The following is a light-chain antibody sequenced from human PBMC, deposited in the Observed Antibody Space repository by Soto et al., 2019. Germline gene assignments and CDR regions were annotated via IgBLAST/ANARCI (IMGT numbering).Light chain of an antibody. CDR3: QQYNNWPPYT. CDR1: QSVSSN. CDR2: GAY. Sequence: EIVMTQSPATLSVSPGERATLSCRASQSVSSNLAWYQQKPGQAPRLLIYGAYTRATGSPARFSGSGSGTEFTLTISSLQSEDFAVYYCQQYNNWPPYTFGQGTNLEIK. J-gene: IGKJ2*01. V-gene: IGKV3-15*01.